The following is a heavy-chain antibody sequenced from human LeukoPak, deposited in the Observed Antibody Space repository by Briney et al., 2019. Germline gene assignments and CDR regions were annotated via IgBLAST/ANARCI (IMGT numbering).Heavy chain of an antibody. J-gene: IGHJ4*02. CDR3: VKDEGGVQLAY. CDR2: ITSSSSYK. D-gene: IGHD1-1*01. Sequence: GGSLRLSCVASGFTFSSYAMTWVRQAPGKGLEWISSITSSSSYKFYADSVKGRVTISRDNAKNTLYLQMNSLRADDTAVYYCVKDEGGVQLAYWGQGTLVTVSS. CDR1: GFTFSSYA. V-gene: IGHV3-21*04.